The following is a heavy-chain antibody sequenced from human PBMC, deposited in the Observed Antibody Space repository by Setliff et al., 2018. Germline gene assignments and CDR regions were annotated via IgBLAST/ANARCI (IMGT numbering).Heavy chain of an antibody. CDR2: ISYDGINK. Sequence: PGGSLRLSCAASRITFNSYAMHWVRQAPGKGLEWLAVISYDGINKYYADSVRGRFTISIDNSKNTLFLQMNSLRTDDTAVFYFVRDSPSSLYNFWSGCSDYWGQGTLVTVSS. V-gene: IGHV3-30*11. CDR1: RITFNSYA. J-gene: IGHJ4*02. CDR3: VRDSPSSLYNFWSGCSDY. D-gene: IGHD3-3*01.